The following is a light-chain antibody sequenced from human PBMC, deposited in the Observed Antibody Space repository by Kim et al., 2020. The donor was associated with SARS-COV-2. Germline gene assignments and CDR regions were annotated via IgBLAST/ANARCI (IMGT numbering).Light chain of an antibody. Sequence: SVSPGQTATITCSGDTLGDKFACWYQQKPGQSPVVVIYQDTKRPSEIPERFSGSNSGNTATLTISGTQAMDESDYYCQAWDSSTAVFGGRAKLTVL. V-gene: IGLV3-1*01. CDR3: QAWDSSTAV. CDR1: TLGDKF. CDR2: QDT. J-gene: IGLJ3*02.